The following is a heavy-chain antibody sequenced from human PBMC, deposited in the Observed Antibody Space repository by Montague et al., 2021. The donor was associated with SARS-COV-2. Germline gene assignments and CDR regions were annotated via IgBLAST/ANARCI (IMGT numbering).Heavy chain of an antibody. CDR3: ARDRGYGDFYYYGMDV. CDR2: ISSSGSTI. J-gene: IGHJ6*02. V-gene: IGHV3-48*03. D-gene: IGHD3-10*01. CDR1: GFTFSNYE. Sequence: SLRLSCAASGFTFSNYEMNWVRQAPGKGLEWVLYISSSGSTIYYADSVKGRFTISRDNAQNSLYLQMNSLRDEDTGVYYCARDRGYGDFYYYGMDVWGQGTTVTVSS.